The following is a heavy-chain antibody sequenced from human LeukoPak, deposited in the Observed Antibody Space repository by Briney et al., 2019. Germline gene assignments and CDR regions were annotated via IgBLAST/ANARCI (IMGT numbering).Heavy chain of an antibody. CDR3: ATANW. CDR1: GFTFSRYA. D-gene: IGHD4/OR15-4a*01. V-gene: IGHV3-23*03. CDR2: IYSAGNT. J-gene: IGHJ4*02. Sequence: GGSLRLSCAASGFTFSRYAMRWVRQAPGKGLEWISVIYSAGNTYYADSVMGRFTISRDISKNTLYLQMDSLRAGDTAIYYCATANWWGQGTLVTVSS.